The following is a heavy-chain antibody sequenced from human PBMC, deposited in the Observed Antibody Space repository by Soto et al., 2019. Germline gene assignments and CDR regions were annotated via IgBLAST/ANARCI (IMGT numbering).Heavy chain of an antibody. D-gene: IGHD4-17*01. V-gene: IGHV3-11*01. CDR2: ITDSGSTI. CDR3: ARVGGTSLTFFDY. Sequence: QVQLVESGGGLVKPGGSLRLSCAASGFPFSVYYMSWIRQAPGKGLEWLSYITDSGSTIYYADSVKGRFTISRDNAKNSLYLQMNSLRAEDTAMYCARVGGTSLTFFDYWGQGTLVTVSS. CDR1: GFPFSVYY. J-gene: IGHJ4*02.